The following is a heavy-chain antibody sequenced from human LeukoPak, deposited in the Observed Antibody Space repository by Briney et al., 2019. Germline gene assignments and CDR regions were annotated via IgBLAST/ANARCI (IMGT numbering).Heavy chain of an antibody. CDR2: ISSSSYT. CDR3: ARGSRRGYSYGYEVLDY. Sequence: KTGGSLRLSCAASGFTFSDYYMSWIRQAPGKGLEWVSYISSSSYTNYADSVKGRFTISRDNAKNSLYLQMNSLRAEDTAVYYCARGSRRGYSYGYEVLDYWGQGTLVTVSS. J-gene: IGHJ4*02. V-gene: IGHV3-11*06. D-gene: IGHD5-18*01. CDR1: GFTFSDYY.